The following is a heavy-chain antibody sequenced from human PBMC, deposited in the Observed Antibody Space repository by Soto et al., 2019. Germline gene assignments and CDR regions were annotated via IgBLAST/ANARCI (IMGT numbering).Heavy chain of an antibody. V-gene: IGHV6-1*01. Sequence: TLSLTCAISGDSVSSNSAAWNWIRQSPSRGLEWLGRTYYRSKWYNDYAVSVKSRITINPDTSKNQFSLQLNSVTPEDTAVYYCARDFPHCSGGSCYSGGFDPWGQGTRVTVSS. CDR1: GDSVSSNSAA. CDR3: ARDFPHCSGGSCYSGGFDP. CDR2: TYYRSKWYN. D-gene: IGHD2-15*01. J-gene: IGHJ5*02.